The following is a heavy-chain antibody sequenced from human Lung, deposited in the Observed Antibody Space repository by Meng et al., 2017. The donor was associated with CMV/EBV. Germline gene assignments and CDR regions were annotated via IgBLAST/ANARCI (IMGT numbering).Heavy chain of an antibody. CDR2: VSSSGGTT. CDR1: GFTFSSFA. J-gene: IGHJ5*02. Sequence: GESLKISCAASGFTFSSFAMSWVRQAPGRGLEWVSGVSSSGGTTSYADSVKGRFIISRDNSRNTVYLQMNSLRAEDTAIYYCAKPPAYYSSWGQGTLVTGAS. CDR3: AKPPAYYSS. V-gene: IGHV3-23*01. D-gene: IGHD3-16*01.